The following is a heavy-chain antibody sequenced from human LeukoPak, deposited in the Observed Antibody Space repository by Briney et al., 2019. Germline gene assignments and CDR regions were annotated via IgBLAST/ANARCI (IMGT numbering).Heavy chain of an antibody. CDR1: GFTFSSYS. D-gene: IGHD5-18*01. V-gene: IGHV3-21*01. CDR3: ARVTGRVDTAMVKSDY. Sequence: GGSLRLSCAASGFTFSSYSMNWVRQAPGKGLEWVSSISSSSSYIYYADSVRGRFTISRENGNNSLYLQMNSLRAEDTAVYYCARVTGRVDTAMVKSDYWGQGTLVTVSS. CDR2: ISSSSSYI. J-gene: IGHJ4*02.